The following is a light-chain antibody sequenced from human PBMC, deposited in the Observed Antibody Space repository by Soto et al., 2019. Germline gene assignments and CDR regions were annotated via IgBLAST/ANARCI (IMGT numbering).Light chain of an antibody. Sequence: QSVLTQPPSVSGAPGQRVTISCTGSSSNIGAGYDVHWYQQLPGTAPKLLIYGNSNRPSGVPDRFSGSKSGTSASLAITWLQAEDEADYYCQPYDSSLSGYVFGTGTKPTVL. J-gene: IGLJ1*01. CDR2: GNS. CDR3: QPYDSSLSGYV. CDR1: SSNIGAGYD. V-gene: IGLV1-40*01.